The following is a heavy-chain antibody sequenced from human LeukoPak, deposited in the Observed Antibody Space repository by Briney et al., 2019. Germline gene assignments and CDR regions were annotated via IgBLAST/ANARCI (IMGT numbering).Heavy chain of an antibody. CDR2: ISYDGSNK. CDR3: ARGPGSQRGPLDY. V-gene: IGHV3-30-3*01. Sequence: GGSLRLSCAASGFTFSSYAMHWVRQAPGKGLEWVAVISYDGSNKYYADSVRGRFTISRDNSKNTLYLQMNSLRAEDTAVYYCARGPGSQRGPLDYWGQETLVTVSS. CDR1: GFTFSSYA. D-gene: IGHD3-10*01. J-gene: IGHJ4*02.